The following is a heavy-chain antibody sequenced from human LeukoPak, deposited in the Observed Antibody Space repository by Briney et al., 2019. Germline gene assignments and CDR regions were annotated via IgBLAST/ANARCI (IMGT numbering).Heavy chain of an antibody. Sequence: PSETLSLTCTVSGGSISSYYWSWIRQPPGKGLEWIGYIYYSGSTNYNPSLKSRVTISVDTSKNQFSLKLSSVTAADTAVYYCARTGGRVSDLWGRGTLVTVSS. V-gene: IGHV4-59*08. CDR1: GGSISSYY. CDR2: IYYSGST. J-gene: IGHJ2*01. CDR3: ARTGGRVSDL.